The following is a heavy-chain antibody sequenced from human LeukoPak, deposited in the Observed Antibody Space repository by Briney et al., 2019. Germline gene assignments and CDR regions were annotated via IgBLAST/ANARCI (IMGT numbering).Heavy chain of an antibody. CDR1: GFSLSTSGVG. CDR3: VHCPPRSSWFH. V-gene: IGHV2-5*02. Sequence: SGPTLVKPTQTLTLTCTFSGFSLSTSGVGVGWIRQPPGKALEYLALIYWDNDKRHNPSLKTRLIITKDTSKNEVVLTMTTMDPVDTATYYCVHCPPRSSWFHWGQGALVTVFS. CDR2: IYWDNDK. D-gene: IGHD6-13*01. J-gene: IGHJ4*02.